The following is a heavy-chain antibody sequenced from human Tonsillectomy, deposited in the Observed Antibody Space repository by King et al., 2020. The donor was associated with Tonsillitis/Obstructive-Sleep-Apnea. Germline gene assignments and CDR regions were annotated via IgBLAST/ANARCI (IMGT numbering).Heavy chain of an antibody. D-gene: IGHD3-22*01. CDR1: GFSLSNPRMG. V-gene: IGHV2-26*01. CDR2: IFSNDEK. Sequence: TLKESGPVLVKPTETLTLTCTVSGFSLSNPRMGVSWIRQPPGKALAWLAHIFSNDEKSYSTSLKSRLTHSKDTSKSQGVLTMTNMDPVDTATYYCARSYDSSGYTPGAFDIWGQGTMVTVSS. J-gene: IGHJ3*02. CDR3: ARSYDSSGYTPGAFDI.